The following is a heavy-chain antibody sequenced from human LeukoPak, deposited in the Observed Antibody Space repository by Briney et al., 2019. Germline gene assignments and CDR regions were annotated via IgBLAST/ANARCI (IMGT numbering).Heavy chain of an antibody. J-gene: IGHJ4*02. Sequence: SETLSLTCAVYGGSFSGYYWSWIRQPPGKGLEWTGEINHSGSTNYNPSLKSRVTISVDTSKNQFSLKLSSVTAADTAVYYCARALVGYDCGDFYPDYWGQGTLVTVSS. CDR1: GGSFSGYY. V-gene: IGHV4-34*01. CDR3: ARALVGYDCGDFYPDY. CDR2: INHSGST. D-gene: IGHD4-17*01.